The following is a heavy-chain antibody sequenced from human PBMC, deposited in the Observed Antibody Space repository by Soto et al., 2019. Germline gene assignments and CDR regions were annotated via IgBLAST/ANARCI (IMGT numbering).Heavy chain of an antibody. Sequence: SETLSLTCTVSGGSISSGGYYWSWIRQHPGKGLEWIGYIYYSGSTYYNPSLKSRVTISVDTSKNQFSLKLSSVTAADTAVYYCARVIYGDYTYYFDYWGQGTLVTVSS. D-gene: IGHD4-17*01. CDR3: ARVIYGDYTYYFDY. CDR2: IYYSGST. CDR1: GGSISSGGYY. J-gene: IGHJ4*02. V-gene: IGHV4-31*03.